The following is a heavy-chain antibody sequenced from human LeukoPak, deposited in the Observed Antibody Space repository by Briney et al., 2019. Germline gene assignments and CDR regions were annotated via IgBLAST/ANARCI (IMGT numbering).Heavy chain of an antibody. CDR1: GLTFSGSG. CDR3: AGDYNFLTGLNY. J-gene: IGHJ4*02. V-gene: IGHV3-73*01. Sequence: QPGGSLKLSCAASGLTFSGSGIHWVRQASGKGLEWLGRIGRQGDSDATRYAASLKGKFTISRVDSRNTACLQMNSLKTEDTAVYYCAGDYNFLTGLNYWGQGTLVTVSS. CDR2: IGRQGDSDAT. D-gene: IGHD3-9*01.